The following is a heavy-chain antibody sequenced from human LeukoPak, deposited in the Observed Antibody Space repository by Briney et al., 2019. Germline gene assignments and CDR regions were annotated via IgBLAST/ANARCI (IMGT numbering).Heavy chain of an antibody. CDR3: ARELGYGPSDAFDI. CDR1: GDSVSSNSAA. D-gene: IGHD5-18*01. J-gene: IGHJ3*02. CDR2: TYYRSKWYN. V-gene: IGHV6-1*01. Sequence: ASQTLSLTCAISGDSVSSNSAAWNWIRQSPSRGLEWLGRTYYRSKWYNYYAVSVKSRTTINPDTSKNQFSLQLNSVTPEDTAVYYCARELGYGPSDAFDIWGQGTMVTVSS.